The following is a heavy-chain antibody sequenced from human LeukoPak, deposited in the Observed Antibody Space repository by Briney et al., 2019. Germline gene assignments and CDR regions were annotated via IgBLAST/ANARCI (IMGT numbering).Heavy chain of an antibody. D-gene: IGHD4-23*01. J-gene: IGHJ4*02. V-gene: IGHV3-9*01. CDR1: GFTFDDYA. Sequence: GGSLRLSCAAFGFTFDDYAMHWVRQAPGQGLEWVSSIYWNSGIITYADSVRGRFTISRDNADNSLFLQMDSLRPEDTALYYCTKEETKYTFGNAFDYWGQGTLVTVSS. CDR2: IYWNSGII. CDR3: TKEETKYTFGNAFDY.